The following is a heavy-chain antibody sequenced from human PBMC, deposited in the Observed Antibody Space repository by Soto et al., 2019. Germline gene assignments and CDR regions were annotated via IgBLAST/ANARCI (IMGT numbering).Heavy chain of an antibody. D-gene: IGHD1-1*01. J-gene: IGHJ4*02. Sequence: SETLSLTCPVSGGSISSYYWSWIRQPPGKGLEWIGYIYYSGSTNYNPSLKSRVTISVGTSKNQFSLKLSSVTAADTAVYYCASSHTGTPTPFDYWGQGTLVTVSS. CDR2: IYYSGST. CDR3: ASSHTGTPTPFDY. V-gene: IGHV4-59*01. CDR1: GGSISSYY.